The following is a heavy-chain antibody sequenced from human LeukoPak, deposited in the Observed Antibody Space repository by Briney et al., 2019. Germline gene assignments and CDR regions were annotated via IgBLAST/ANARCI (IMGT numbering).Heavy chain of an antibody. CDR1: GFTFSNYG. D-gene: IGHD1-26*01. CDR3: AKETGRWELE. Sequence: GGSLRLSCAASGFTFSNYGIHWVRQAPGKGLEWVAVISNDGSNKYYADSVKGRFTISRDNSENALYLQMNSLRAEDTAVYYCAKETGRWELEWGQGTLVTVSS. CDR2: ISNDGSNK. J-gene: IGHJ4*02. V-gene: IGHV3-30*18.